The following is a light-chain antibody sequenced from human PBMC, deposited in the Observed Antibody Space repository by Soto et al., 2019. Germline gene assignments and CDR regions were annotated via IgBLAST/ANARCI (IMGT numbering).Light chain of an antibody. J-gene: IGLJ1*01. V-gene: IGLV2-14*01. Sequence: QSVLTQPASVSGSPGQSITISCTGTSSDFGGYYYVSWYQHHPGKAPKLLIYQVTNRPSRVSNRFSGSKSGNTASLTISGLQADDEADYYCTSYSSSDIFYVFGTGTKVTVL. CDR3: TSYSSSDIFYV. CDR1: SSDFGGYYY. CDR2: QVT.